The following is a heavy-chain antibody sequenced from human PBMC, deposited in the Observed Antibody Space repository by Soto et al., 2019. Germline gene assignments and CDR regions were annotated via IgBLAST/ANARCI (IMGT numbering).Heavy chain of an antibody. V-gene: IGHV3-30-3*01. CDR2: ISYDGSNK. CDR1: GFTFSSYA. D-gene: IGHD1-7*01. J-gene: IGHJ6*02. Sequence: QVQLVESGGGVVQPGRSLRLSCAASGFTFSSYAMHWVRQAPGKGLEWVAVISYDGSNKYYADSVKGRFTISRDNSKNTLYLQMNSLRAEDTAVYYCAVPVSAEGTGTNPPPLDYYYGMDVWGQGTTVTVSS. CDR3: AVPVSAEGTGTNPPPLDYYYGMDV.